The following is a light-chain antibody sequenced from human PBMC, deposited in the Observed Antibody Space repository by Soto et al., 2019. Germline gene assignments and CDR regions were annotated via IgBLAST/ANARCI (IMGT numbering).Light chain of an antibody. CDR3: VAWDDSLNGFVV. CDR2: SNN. Sequence: QSVLIQPPSASGTPGQRVTISCSGSSSNIGSNTVNWYQQLPGTAPKLLIYSNNQRPSGVPDRFSGSKSGTSASLAISGLQTEDEADYYCVAWDDSLNGFVVFGGGTKLTVL. J-gene: IGLJ2*01. CDR1: SSNIGSNT. V-gene: IGLV1-44*01.